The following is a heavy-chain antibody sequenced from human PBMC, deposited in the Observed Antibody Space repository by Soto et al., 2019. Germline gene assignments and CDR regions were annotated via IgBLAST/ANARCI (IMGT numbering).Heavy chain of an antibody. V-gene: IGHV4-39*01. D-gene: IGHD3-16*01. Sequence: QLQLQESGPGLVKPSETLSLTCTVSGGSISSSSYYWGWIRQPPGKGLEWIGSIYYSGSTYYNPSLKSRVTISVDTSKNQFSLKLSSVTAADTAVYYCARSKLGDDAFEIWGQGTMVTVSS. J-gene: IGHJ3*02. CDR2: IYYSGST. CDR1: GGSISSSSYY. CDR3: ARSKLGDDAFEI.